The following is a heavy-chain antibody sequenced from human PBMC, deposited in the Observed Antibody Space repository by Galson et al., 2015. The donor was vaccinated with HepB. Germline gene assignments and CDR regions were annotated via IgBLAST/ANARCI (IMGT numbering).Heavy chain of an antibody. CDR1: GYTFTNYA. CDR2: INTNTGEP. V-gene: IGHV7-4-1*02. J-gene: IGHJ6*02. CDR3: AGVTSTHNFGRSRYSFYYYVMYV. D-gene: IGHD1-20*01. Sequence: SVKVSCKASGYTFTNYALNWVRQAPGQGLEWMGWINTNTGEPTYAQAFTGRFVFSLDTSVTTAHLQISSLKPEVTAVYYCAGVTSTHNFGRSRYSFYYYVMYVWGQGTTVTVPS.